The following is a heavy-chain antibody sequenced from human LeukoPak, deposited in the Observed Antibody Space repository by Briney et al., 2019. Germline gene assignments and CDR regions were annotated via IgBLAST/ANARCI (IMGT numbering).Heavy chain of an antibody. CDR3: ARDLIEVEWGEQQLIPFDY. Sequence: SETLSLTCTVSGGSISSSYYYWGWIRQPPGKGLEWIGSIYYSGSTYYNPSLKSRVTISVDTSKNQFSLKLSSVTAADTAVYYCARDLIEVEWGEQQLIPFDYWGQGTLVTVSS. CDR1: GGSISSSYYY. V-gene: IGHV4-39*07. J-gene: IGHJ4*02. D-gene: IGHD6-13*01. CDR2: IYYSGST.